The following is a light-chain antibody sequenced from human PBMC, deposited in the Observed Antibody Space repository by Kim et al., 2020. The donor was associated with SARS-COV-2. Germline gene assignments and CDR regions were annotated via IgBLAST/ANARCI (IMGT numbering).Light chain of an antibody. J-gene: IGLJ3*02. V-gene: IGLV3-1*01. CDR3: QAWDSSTWV. Sequence: SVSPGQTASITCSGDKLGDKYAFWYQQKPGQSPVLAIYQDSKRPSGIPERFSGSNSGNTATLTISGTQAMDEADYYCQAWDSSTWVFGGGTKLTVL. CDR2: QDS. CDR1: KLGDKY.